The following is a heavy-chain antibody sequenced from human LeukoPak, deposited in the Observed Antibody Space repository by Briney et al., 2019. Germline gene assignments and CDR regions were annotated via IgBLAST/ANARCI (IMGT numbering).Heavy chain of an antibody. CDR3: ARDRSRVWFGELLGAFVN. V-gene: IGHV1-69*05. CDR1: GGTFSSYA. J-gene: IGHJ4*02. Sequence: ASVKVSCKASGGTFSSYATSGVRQAPGQGLEWMGGIIPIFGTANYAQKFQGRVTITTDESTSTAYMELCNRRSEEPTACCCARDRSRVWFGELLGAFVNWGQGTLVTVSS. CDR2: IIPIFGTA. D-gene: IGHD3-10*01.